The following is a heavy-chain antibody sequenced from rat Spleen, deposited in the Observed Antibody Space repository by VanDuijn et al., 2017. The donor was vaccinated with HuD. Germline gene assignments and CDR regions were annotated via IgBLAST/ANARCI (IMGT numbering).Heavy chain of an antibody. D-gene: IGHD1-11*01. CDR1: GFTLSNYY. J-gene: IGHJ1*01. CDR3: ARSGGGPHWYFDF. V-gene: IGHV5-25*01. Sequence: EVQLVESGGGLVQPGRSLKLSCAASGFTLSNYYMAWVRQAPKKGLEWVATISTSGGRTFYAASVKGRFTISRDNPKSSLYLQMNSLKSEDTATYYCARSGGGPHWYFDFWGPGTMVSVSS. CDR2: ISTSGGRT.